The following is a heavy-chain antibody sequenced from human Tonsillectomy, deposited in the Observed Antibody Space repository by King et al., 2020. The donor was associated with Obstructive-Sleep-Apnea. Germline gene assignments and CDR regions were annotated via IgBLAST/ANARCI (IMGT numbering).Heavy chain of an antibody. V-gene: IGHV2-5*02. Sequence: TLKESGPTLVKPTQTLTLTCTFSGFSLSTSGVGVGWIRQPPGKALEWLALIYWDDDKRYSPYLKSRLTITKDTSKNQVVLTMTNMDPVDTATYYCAHCYYDILTGYSFDYWGQGTLVTVSS. D-gene: IGHD3-9*01. J-gene: IGHJ4*02. CDR2: IYWDDDK. CDR1: GFSLSTSGVG. CDR3: AHCYYDILTGYSFDY.